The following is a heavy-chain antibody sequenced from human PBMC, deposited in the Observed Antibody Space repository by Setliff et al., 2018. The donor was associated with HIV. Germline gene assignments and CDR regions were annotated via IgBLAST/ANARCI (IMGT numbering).Heavy chain of an antibody. CDR3: ARESPDGLDY. V-gene: IGHV4-4*08. Sequence: SETLSLTCTVSGGSISSDYWSWIRQPPGKGLEWIGRIHTSGNTDYNPSLKSRVTISEDTSKNQFYLKVNSVTAADTAMYFCARESPDGLDYWGQGTLVTGSS. CDR2: IHTSGNT. J-gene: IGHJ4*02. D-gene: IGHD2-8*01. CDR1: GGSISSDY.